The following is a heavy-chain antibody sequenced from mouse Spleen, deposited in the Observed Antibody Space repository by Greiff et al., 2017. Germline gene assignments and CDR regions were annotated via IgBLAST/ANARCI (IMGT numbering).Heavy chain of an antibody. V-gene: IGHV1-81*01. CDR1: GYTFTSYG. CDR3: ARSYYSNYGGVWFAY. Sequence: QVQLQQSGAELARPGASVKLSCTASGYTFTSYGISWVKQRTGQGLEWIGEIYPRSGNTYYNEKFKGKATLTADKSSSTAYMELRSLTSEDSAVYFCARSYYSNYGGVWFAYWGRGTLVTVSA. J-gene: IGHJ3*01. CDR2: IYPRSGNT. D-gene: IGHD2-5*01.